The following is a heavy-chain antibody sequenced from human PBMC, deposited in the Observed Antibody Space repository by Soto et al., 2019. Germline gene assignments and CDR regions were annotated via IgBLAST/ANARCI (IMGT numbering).Heavy chain of an antibody. CDR1: GGSISSSSYY. Sequence: PSETLSLTCTVSGGSISSSSYYWGWIRQPPGKGLEWIGSIYYSGSTCYNPSLKSRVTISVDTSKNQFSLKLSSVTAADTAVYYCARQRAAQDYYYMDVWGKGTTVTVSS. J-gene: IGHJ6*03. V-gene: IGHV4-39*01. CDR2: IYYSGST. CDR3: ARQRAAQDYYYMDV. D-gene: IGHD6-6*01.